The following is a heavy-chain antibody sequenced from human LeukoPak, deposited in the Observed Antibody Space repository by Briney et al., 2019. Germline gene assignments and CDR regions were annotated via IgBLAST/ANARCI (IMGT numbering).Heavy chain of an antibody. CDR1: GGSISNGGHY. CDR2: IYYRGTT. J-gene: IGHJ4*02. CDR3: ARGADYGGNSVPFDY. D-gene: IGHD4-23*01. Sequence: SQTLSLTCTVSGGSISNGGHYWGWIRQQPGKGLDWIGYIYYRGTTYYNPSLKSRVSISLDTSKNQVSLKLTSVTAADTAVYYCARGADYGGNSVPFDYWGQGTLVTVSS. V-gene: IGHV4-31*03.